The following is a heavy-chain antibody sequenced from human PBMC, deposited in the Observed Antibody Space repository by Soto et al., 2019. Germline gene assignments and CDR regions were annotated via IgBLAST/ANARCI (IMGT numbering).Heavy chain of an antibody. Sequence: GGSLRLSCEASGFMFGTSGMHWVRQAPGKGLEWVSGIWLDGSERYYSDSVKGRFTISRDNSKNTLFLQMNSLRVEDTAVYFCARDASGTTSFLASWGQGTLVTVSS. CDR3: ARDASGTTSFLAS. V-gene: IGHV3-33*01. CDR2: IWLDGSER. J-gene: IGHJ5*01. D-gene: IGHD1-1*01. CDR1: GFMFGTSG.